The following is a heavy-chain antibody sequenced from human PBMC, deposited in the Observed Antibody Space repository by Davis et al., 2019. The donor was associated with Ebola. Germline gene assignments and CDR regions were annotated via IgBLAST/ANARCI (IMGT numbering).Heavy chain of an antibody. Sequence: PEGSLRLSCAASGFTFSDPYMDWVRQAPGKGLEWVGRIRNKVKSYSTDYAASVKGRFTISRDDSKNSLYLQMNSLKTEDTAVYYCARAPFYDSSGYSLDAFDIWGQGTMVTVSS. CDR2: IRNKVKSYST. CDR1: GFTFSDPY. CDR3: ARAPFYDSSGYSLDAFDI. J-gene: IGHJ3*02. V-gene: IGHV3-72*01. D-gene: IGHD3-22*01.